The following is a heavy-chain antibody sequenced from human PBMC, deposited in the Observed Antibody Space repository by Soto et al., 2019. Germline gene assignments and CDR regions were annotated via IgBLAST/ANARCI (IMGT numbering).Heavy chain of an antibody. CDR3: ARVSGAGYSYGQEDYYYGMDV. V-gene: IGHV3-33*01. Sequence: PVGSLRLSCAASGFTFSSYGMHWVRQAPGKGLEWVAVIWYDGSNKYYADSVKGRFTISRDNSKNTLYLQMNSLRAEDTAVYYCARVSGAGYSYGQEDYYYGMDVWGQGTTVTVSS. D-gene: IGHD5-18*01. CDR1: GFTFSSYG. J-gene: IGHJ6*02. CDR2: IWYDGSNK.